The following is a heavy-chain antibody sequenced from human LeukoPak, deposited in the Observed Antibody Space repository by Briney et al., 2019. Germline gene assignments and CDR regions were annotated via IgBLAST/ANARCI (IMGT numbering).Heavy chain of an antibody. CDR1: GYTFTSYY. CDR3: ARGPYCGGDCYPWFDP. D-gene: IGHD2-21*02. V-gene: IGHV1-46*01. J-gene: IGHJ5*02. Sequence: ASVKVSCKASGYTFTSYYMHWVRQAPGQGLEWMGMINPSGGSTSYAQKFQGRVTMTRDTSTSTVYMELSSLRSEDTAVYYCARGPYCGGDCYPWFDPWGQGTLVTVSS. CDR2: INPSGGST.